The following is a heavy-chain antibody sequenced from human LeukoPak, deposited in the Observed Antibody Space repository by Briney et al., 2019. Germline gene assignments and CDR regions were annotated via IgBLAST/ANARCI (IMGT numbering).Heavy chain of an antibody. D-gene: IGHD3-10*01. CDR2: INHSGSA. J-gene: IGHJ4*02. V-gene: IGHV4-34*01. CDR3: AGTRYYYNSRSYGAPYYFDY. CDR1: GGSFSGYY. Sequence: SETLSLTCAVYGGSFSGYYWSWIRQAPGKGLEWIGEINHSGSANYNPSLKSRVTISVDTSKNQFSLKLSSVTAADTAVYYCAGTRYYYNSRSYGAPYYFDYWGQGTLVTVSS.